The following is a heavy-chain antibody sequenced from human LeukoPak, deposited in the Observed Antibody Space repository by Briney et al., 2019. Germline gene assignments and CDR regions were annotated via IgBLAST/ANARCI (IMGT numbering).Heavy chain of an antibody. D-gene: IGHD1/OR15-1a*01. CDR2: IIPIFGTA. CDR1: GGTFSSYA. J-gene: IGHJ4*02. V-gene: IGHV1-69*05. CDR3: ARRPWNMYYFDY. Sequence: ASVKVSCKASGGTFSSYAISWVRQAPGQGLEWMGGIIPIFGTANYAQKFQGRVTITTDESTSTAYMELSSLRPEDTAVYYCARRPWNMYYFDYWGQGTLVTVSS.